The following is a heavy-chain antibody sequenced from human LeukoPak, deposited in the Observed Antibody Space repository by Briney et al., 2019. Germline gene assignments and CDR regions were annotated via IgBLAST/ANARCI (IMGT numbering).Heavy chain of an antibody. CDR2: INPNNGGT. D-gene: IGHD1-26*01. Sequence: ASVRVSCKASGYTFTGHYMHWVRQAPGQGLEWMGWINPNNGGTNYAQKFQGRVTMTRDTSISTAYMELSRLISDDTAVYYCARGYALYSGRYIDFDYWGQGTLVTVSS. V-gene: IGHV1-2*02. CDR3: ARGYALYSGRYIDFDY. J-gene: IGHJ4*02. CDR1: GYTFTGHY.